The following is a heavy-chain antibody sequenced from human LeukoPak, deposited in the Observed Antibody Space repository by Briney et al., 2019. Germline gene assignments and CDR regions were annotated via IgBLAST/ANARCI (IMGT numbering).Heavy chain of an antibody. CDR2: IHYSGST. V-gene: IGHV4-59*08. CDR3: ARRSISSGWLWFDP. CDR1: GGSISSYY. D-gene: IGHD6-19*01. J-gene: IGHJ5*02. Sequence: PSETLSLTCTVSGGSISSYYWSWIRQPPGKGLEWIGYIHYSGSTNYNPSLKSRVTISVDTSKNQLSLKLISVTAADTAVYYCARRSISSGWLWFDPWGQGTLVTVSS.